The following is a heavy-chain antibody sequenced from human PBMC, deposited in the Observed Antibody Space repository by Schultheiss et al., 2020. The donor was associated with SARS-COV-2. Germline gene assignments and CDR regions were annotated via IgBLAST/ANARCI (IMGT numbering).Heavy chain of an antibody. CDR3: AKDILTGYYGHGGMDV. CDR1: GFTFDDYA. Sequence: GGSLRLSCAASGFTFDDYAMHWVRQALGKGLEWVSLISWDGGSTYYADSVKGRFTISRDNSKNSLYLQMNSLRAEDTALYYCAKDILTGYYGHGGMDVWGQGTTVTVSS. D-gene: IGHD3-9*01. V-gene: IGHV3-43D*04. CDR2: ISWDGGST. J-gene: IGHJ6*02.